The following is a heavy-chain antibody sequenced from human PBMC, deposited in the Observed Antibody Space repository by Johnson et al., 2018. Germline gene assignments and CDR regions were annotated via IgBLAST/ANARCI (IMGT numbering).Heavy chain of an antibody. D-gene: IGHD2-15*01. J-gene: IGHJ1*01. CDR2: ISGSGGST. CDR1: GFTFSSYS. Sequence: QVQLVESGGGLVKPGGSLRLSCAASGFTFSSYSMNWVRPAPGKGLEWVSGISGSGGSTFDAKSVKGRFTISRDNSKNTLYLQMNSLRAEETAVYYCPTVDIVVVVAAMQDRLQHWGQGTLVTVSS. CDR3: PTVDIVVVVAAMQDRLQH. V-gene: IGHV3-NL1*01.